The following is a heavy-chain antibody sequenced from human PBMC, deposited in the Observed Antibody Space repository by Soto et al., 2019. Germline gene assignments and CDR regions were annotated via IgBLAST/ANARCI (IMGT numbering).Heavy chain of an antibody. CDR3: ASHYYDSSGYYYDD. CDR2: IYYSGST. Sequence: SETLSLTCTVSGGSISSSSYYWGWIRQPPGKGLEWIGYIYYSGSTNYNPSLKSRVTISVDTSKNQFSLKLSSVTAADTAVYYCASHYYDSSGYYYDDWGQGTLVTVSS. D-gene: IGHD3-22*01. V-gene: IGHV4-61*05. CDR1: GGSISSSSYY. J-gene: IGHJ4*02.